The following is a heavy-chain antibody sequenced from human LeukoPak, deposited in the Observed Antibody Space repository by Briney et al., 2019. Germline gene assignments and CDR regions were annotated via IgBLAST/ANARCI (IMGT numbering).Heavy chain of an antibody. CDR3: ARPSSGYYRD. Sequence: ASVKVSCKASGYTFTTYYTHCVRQAPGQGLEWMGIINPSGGSTSYAQKFQGRVTMTRDTSTSTVYMELSSLRSEDTAVYYCARPSSGYYRDWGQGTLVTVSS. V-gene: IGHV1-46*01. J-gene: IGHJ4*02. CDR2: INPSGGST. CDR1: GYTFTTYY. D-gene: IGHD3-22*01.